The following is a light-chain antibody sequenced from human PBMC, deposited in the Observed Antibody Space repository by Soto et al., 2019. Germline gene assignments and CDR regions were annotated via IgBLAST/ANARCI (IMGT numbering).Light chain of an antibody. CDR1: QSIASY. Sequence: EIVLTQSPATLSLSPGERATLSCRASQSIASYLAWYQQKPGQAPRLLIYDASKRATGIPARYSGSGSGTDFTLTISSLEPVDFAVYYCQHRSNWLTFGGGTKVEIK. CDR2: DAS. V-gene: IGKV3-11*01. CDR3: QHRSNWLT. J-gene: IGKJ4*01.